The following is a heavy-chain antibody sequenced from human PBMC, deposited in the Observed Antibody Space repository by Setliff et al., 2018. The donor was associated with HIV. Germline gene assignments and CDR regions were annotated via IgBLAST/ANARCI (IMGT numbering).Heavy chain of an antibody. CDR3: AHDHLAVAGSHYFDY. V-gene: IGHV2-5*02. CDR1: AFSLTSTRVA. J-gene: IGHJ4*02. CDR2: IYWDDDK. Sequence: SGPTLVNPTQTLTLTCTFSAFSLTSTRVAVGWIRQPPGKALEWLALIYWDDDKHYTPSLKDRLTITKDTSKNQVLLTMTNMDPLDTATYYCAHDHLAVAGSHYFDYWGQGTLVTVSS. D-gene: IGHD6-19*01.